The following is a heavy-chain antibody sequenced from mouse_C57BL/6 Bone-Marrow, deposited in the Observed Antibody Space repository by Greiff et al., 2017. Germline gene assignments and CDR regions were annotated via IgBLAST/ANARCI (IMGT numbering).Heavy chain of an antibody. J-gene: IGHJ4*01. CDR3: ANYYGSSYEAMDY. CDR1: GFTFSDYG. CDR2: ISSGSSTI. V-gene: IGHV5-17*01. Sequence: DVQLVESGGGLVKPGGSLKLSCAASGFTFSDYGMHWVRQAPEKGLEWVAYISSGSSTIYYADTVKGRFTISRDNAKNTLFLQMSSLRSEDTAMYYCANYYGSSYEAMDYWGQGTSVTVSS. D-gene: IGHD1-1*01.